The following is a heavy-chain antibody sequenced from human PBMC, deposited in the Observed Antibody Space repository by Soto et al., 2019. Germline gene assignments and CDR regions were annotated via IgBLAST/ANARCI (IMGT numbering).Heavy chain of an antibody. Sequence: GGSLRLSCAASGFTFSSYSMNWVRQAPGKGLEWVSSISSSSSYIYYADSVKGRFTISRDNAKNSLYLQMNSLRAEDTAVYYCAGDGNNYYDSSGFYYNWFVPWGQGTLVTVSS. CDR1: GFTFSSYS. CDR3: AGDGNNYYDSSGFYYNWFVP. J-gene: IGHJ5*02. V-gene: IGHV3-21*01. CDR2: ISSSSSYI. D-gene: IGHD3-22*01.